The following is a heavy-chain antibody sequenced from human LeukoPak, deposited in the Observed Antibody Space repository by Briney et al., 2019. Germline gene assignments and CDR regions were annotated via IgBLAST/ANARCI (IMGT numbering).Heavy chain of an antibody. Sequence: SVKVSCEASGGTFSSYAISWVRQAPGQGLEWMGRIIPILGIANYAQKFQGRVTITADKSTSTAYMELSSLRSEDTAVYYCAREGTNYYGSGYYFDYWGQGTLVTVSS. CDR2: IIPILGIA. V-gene: IGHV1-69*04. CDR3: AREGTNYYGSGYYFDY. CDR1: GGTFSSYA. D-gene: IGHD3-10*01. J-gene: IGHJ4*02.